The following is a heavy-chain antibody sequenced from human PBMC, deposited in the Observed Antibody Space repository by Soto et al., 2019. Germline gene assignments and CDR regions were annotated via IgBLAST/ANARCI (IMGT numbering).Heavy chain of an antibody. V-gene: IGHV3-21*01. CDR2: ISSSSSYI. CDR1: GFTFSSYS. D-gene: IGHD2-2*01. J-gene: IGHJ3*02. CDR3: ARDLLGDIVVVPAAMNAKKNAFDI. Sequence: GGSLRLSCAASGFTFSSYSMNWVRQAPGKGLEWVSSISSSSSYIYYADSVKGRFTISRDNAKNSLYLQMNSLRAEDTAVYYCARDLLGDIVVVPAAMNAKKNAFDIWGQGTMVTVSS.